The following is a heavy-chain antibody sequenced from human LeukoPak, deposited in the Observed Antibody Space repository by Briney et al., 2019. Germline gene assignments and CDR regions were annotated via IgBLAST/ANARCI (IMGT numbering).Heavy chain of an antibody. V-gene: IGHV3-20*04. Sequence: GESLRLSCAASGFTFDDYGMSWVRQAPGKGLEWVSGINWNGGSTGYADSVKGRFTISRDNAKNSLYLQMNSLRAEDTALYYCARERDTMIVVVTRAFDIWGQGTMVTVSS. J-gene: IGHJ3*02. CDR3: ARERDTMIVVVTRAFDI. CDR2: INWNGGST. D-gene: IGHD3-22*01. CDR1: GFTFDDYG.